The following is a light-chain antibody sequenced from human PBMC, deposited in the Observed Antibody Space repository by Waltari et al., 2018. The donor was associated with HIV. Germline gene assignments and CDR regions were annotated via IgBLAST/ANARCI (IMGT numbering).Light chain of an antibody. V-gene: IGLV1-40*01. CDR1: TFNIGAGHD. CDR3: QSYDNRLRGV. Sequence: QSVLTQPPSVSGAPGQRVRISCTGTTFNIGAGHDVHWYQHLPGTAPKLRIFGNNSRPSGVPDRFSGSESGSSASLAITGLQAEDEADYYCQSYDNRLRGVFGGGTKVTVL. J-gene: IGLJ3*02. CDR2: GNN.